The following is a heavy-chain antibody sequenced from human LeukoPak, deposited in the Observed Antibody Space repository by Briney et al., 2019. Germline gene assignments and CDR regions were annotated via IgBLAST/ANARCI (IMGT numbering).Heavy chain of an antibody. V-gene: IGHV4-34*01. CDR2: ISHSGST. CDR3: ARGFRIDMVRGVINDAFDI. Sequence: RSSETLSLTCAVYGGSFSGYYWSWIRQPPGKGLEWIGEISHSGSTNYNPSLKSRVTISVDTSKNQFSLKLSSVTAADTAVYYCARGFRIDMVRGVINDAFDIWGQGTMVTVSS. CDR1: GGSFSGYY. D-gene: IGHD3-10*01. J-gene: IGHJ3*02.